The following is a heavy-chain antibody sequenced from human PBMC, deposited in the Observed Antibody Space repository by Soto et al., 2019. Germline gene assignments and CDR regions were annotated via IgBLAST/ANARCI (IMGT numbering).Heavy chain of an antibody. Sequence: GASVKVSCKASGYTFTGYYMHWVRQAPGQGLEWMGWINPNSGGTNYAQKFQGWVTMTRDTSISTAYMELSRLRSDDTAVYYCARSPPGYSSGWYDYWGQGTLVTVSS. CDR1: GYTFTGYY. CDR3: ARSPPGYSSGWYDY. V-gene: IGHV1-2*04. CDR2: INPNSGGT. J-gene: IGHJ4*02. D-gene: IGHD6-19*01.